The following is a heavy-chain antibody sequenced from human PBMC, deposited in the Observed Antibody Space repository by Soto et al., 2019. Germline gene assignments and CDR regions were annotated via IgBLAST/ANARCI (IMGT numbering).Heavy chain of an antibody. CDR3: ARTPLYSSSWQFDY. D-gene: IGHD6-13*01. CDR1: GGSLISGSYY. Sequence: PSETLSLTCPVSGGSLISGSYYWSWIRQPPGKGLEWIGYIYYSGSTNYNPSLKSRVTISVDTSNNQFSLKLSSVTAADTAVYYCARTPLYSSSWQFDYWGQGTLVTVSS. J-gene: IGHJ4*02. V-gene: IGHV4-61*01. CDR2: IYYSGST.